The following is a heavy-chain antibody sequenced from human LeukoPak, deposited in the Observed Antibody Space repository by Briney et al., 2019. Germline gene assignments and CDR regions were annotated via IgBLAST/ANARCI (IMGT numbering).Heavy chain of an antibody. D-gene: IGHD6-6*01. V-gene: IGHV3-74*01. Sequence: GGSLRLSCAASGFGFSNFWMHWVRQAPGKGLAWVSRIKTDGTTTVYADSVKGRFTISRDNSKNTLYLQMNSLRAEDTAVYYCAREREGVSSSGNYYYYYMDVWGKGTTVTVSS. J-gene: IGHJ6*03. CDR1: GFGFSNFW. CDR2: IKTDGTTT. CDR3: AREREGVSSSGNYYYYYMDV.